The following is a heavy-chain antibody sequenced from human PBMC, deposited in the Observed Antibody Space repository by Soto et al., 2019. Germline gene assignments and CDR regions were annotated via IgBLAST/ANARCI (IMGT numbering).Heavy chain of an antibody. CDR3: ARGRFRRTWFDP. J-gene: IGHJ5*02. Sequence: QVQLVQSGAEVKKPGASVKVSCKASGYTFTNYDIHWVRQATGQGLEWMGWMNPDSGNTGQSKQFQGRVTMTRDTSRSTAYMELSSLRSEDTAVYYCARGRFRRTWFDPWGLGTLVTVSS. D-gene: IGHD3-16*01. V-gene: IGHV1-8*01. CDR1: GYTFTNYD. CDR2: MNPDSGNT.